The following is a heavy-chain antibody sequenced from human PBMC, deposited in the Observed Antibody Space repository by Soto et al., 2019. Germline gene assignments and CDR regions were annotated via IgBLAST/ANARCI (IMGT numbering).Heavy chain of an antibody. V-gene: IGHV4-59*01. CDR2: IYYSGST. J-gene: IGHJ4*02. Sequence: SETLSLTCTVSGGSISSYYWSWIRQPPGKGLEWIGYIYYSGSTNYNPSLKSRVTISVDTSKNQFSLKLSSVTAADTAVYYCARVLWFGELSFLFDDWGQGTLVTVSS. CDR1: GGSISSYY. D-gene: IGHD3-10*01. CDR3: ARVLWFGELSFLFDD.